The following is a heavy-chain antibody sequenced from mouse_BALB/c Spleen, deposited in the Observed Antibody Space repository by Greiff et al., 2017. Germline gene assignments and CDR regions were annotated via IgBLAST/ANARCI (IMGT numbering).Heavy chain of an antibody. CDR3: ARWGGNDWYFDV. D-gene: IGHD2-1*01. CDR1: GYSITSDYA. CDR2: ISYSGST. J-gene: IGHJ1*01. V-gene: IGHV3-2*02. Sequence: EVMLVESGPGLVKPSQSLSLTCTVTGYSITSDYAWNWIRQFPGNKLEWMGYISYSGSTSYNPSLKSRISITRDTSKNQFFLQLNSVTTEDTATYYCARWGGNDWYFDVWGAGTTVTVSS.